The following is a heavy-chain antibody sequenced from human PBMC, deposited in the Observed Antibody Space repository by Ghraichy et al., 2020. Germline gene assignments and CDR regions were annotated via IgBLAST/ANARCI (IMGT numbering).Heavy chain of an antibody. CDR3: AKYYGSGGSEKYFDY. CDR1: GFTFSCCA. V-gene: IGHV3-23*01. D-gene: IGHD3-10*01. CDR2: IHGGGDAT. J-gene: IGHJ4*02. Sequence: GGSLRLSCAASGFTFSCCAMSWVRQVPGKGLEWVSTIHGGGDATSYADSVKGRFTISRDNSKNTLYLQMNSLGAEGTAVVYGAKYYGSGGSEKYFDYWGQGTLVTVAS.